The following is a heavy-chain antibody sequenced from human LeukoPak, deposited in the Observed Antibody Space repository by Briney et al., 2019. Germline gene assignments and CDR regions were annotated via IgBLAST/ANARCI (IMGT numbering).Heavy chain of an antibody. CDR1: GFTFSSHA. CDR3: AKCIHEQWLSSFDI. V-gene: IGHV3-23*01. Sequence: PGGSLRLSCAASGFTFSSHAMSWVRQAPGKGLEWVSAVSGSGGSTYYADSVKGRFTISRDNSKNTLYLQINSLRAEDTAVYYCAKCIHEQWLSSFDIWGQGTMVTASS. J-gene: IGHJ3*02. D-gene: IGHD6-19*01. CDR2: VSGSGGST.